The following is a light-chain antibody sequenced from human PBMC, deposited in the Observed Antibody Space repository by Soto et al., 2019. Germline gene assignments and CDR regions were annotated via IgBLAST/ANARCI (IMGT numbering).Light chain of an antibody. CDR2: EVT. V-gene: IGLV2-23*02. Sequence: QLSLTQLAPVSGFPGKSITISFPGTKIGFGSYNLVSWYQQHPGKAPKLMISEVTKRPSGVSNRFSGSKSGNTASLTISGLRAEDETDYYCCSYAGTSTYYVFGTGTKVTVL. CDR3: CSYAGTSTYYV. J-gene: IGLJ1*01. CDR1: KIGFGSYNL.